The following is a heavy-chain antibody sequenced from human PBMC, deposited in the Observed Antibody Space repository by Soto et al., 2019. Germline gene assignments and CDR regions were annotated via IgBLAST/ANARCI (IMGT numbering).Heavy chain of an antibody. CDR1: GFTFSSYA. D-gene: IGHD1-26*01. CDR2: ISGSGGST. V-gene: IGHV3-23*01. Sequence: EVQLLESGGGLVQPGGSLRLSCAASGFTFSSYAMRWVRQAPVKGLEWVSAISGSGGSTYYADSVKGRFTISRDNSNNTLYLQMNSLRAEDTAVYYCARRGSGSYYDYWGQGTLVTVYS. J-gene: IGHJ4*02. CDR3: ARRGSGSYYDY.